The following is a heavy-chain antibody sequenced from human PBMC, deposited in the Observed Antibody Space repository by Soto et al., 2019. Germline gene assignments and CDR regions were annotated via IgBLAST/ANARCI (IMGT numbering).Heavy chain of an antibody. V-gene: IGHV3-23*01. J-gene: IGHJ4*02. CDR1: GLTFSSYA. Sequence: EVQLLESGGGLVQPGGSLRLSCAASGLTFSSYAMSWVRQAPGKGLEWVSAISGSGGSTYYADSMKGRFTISRDNSKNTLYLQMTGLRAEDTAVYYCAKSFWSGYYMGAYWGQGTLVTVSS. D-gene: IGHD3-3*01. CDR2: ISGSGGST. CDR3: AKSFWSGYYMGAY.